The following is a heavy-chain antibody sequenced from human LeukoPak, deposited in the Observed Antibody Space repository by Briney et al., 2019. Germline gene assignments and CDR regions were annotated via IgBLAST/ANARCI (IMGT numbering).Heavy chain of an antibody. J-gene: IGHJ4*02. V-gene: IGHV4-34*01. CDR3: ARGLRLNYYGSGSYYNHLDY. Sequence: SETLSLTCAVYGGSFSGYYWSWIRQPPGKGLEWIGEINHSGSTNYNPSLKSRVTISVDTSKNQFSLKLSSVTAADTAVYYCARGLRLNYYGSGSYYNHLDYWGQGTLVTVSS. CDR1: GGSFSGYY. CDR2: INHSGST. D-gene: IGHD3-10*01.